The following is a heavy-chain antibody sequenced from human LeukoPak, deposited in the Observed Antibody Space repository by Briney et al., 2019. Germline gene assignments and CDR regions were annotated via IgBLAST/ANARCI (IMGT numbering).Heavy chain of an antibody. CDR2: IYYSGST. CDR1: GGSISSGGYY. D-gene: IGHD3-10*01. CDR3: ARHYSSGTYPLDF. V-gene: IGHV4-31*03. Sequence: SETLSLTCTVSGGSISSGGYYWSWIRQHPGKGLEWIGYIYYSGSTYYNPSLKSRVTISADTSKNQVSLTLSSVTAADTAVYYCARHYSSGTYPLDFWGQGTLVTVSS. J-gene: IGHJ4*02.